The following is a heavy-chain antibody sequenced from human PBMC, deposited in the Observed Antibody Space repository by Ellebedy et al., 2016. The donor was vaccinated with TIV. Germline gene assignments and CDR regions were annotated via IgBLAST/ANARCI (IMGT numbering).Heavy chain of an antibody. D-gene: IGHD6-19*01. CDR2: ISGSGVIT. CDR3: AGFRGEAVAGNWFDP. Sequence: GESLKISCADSGFTFDTYAMSWVCQAPRTAMDWVSHISGSGVITYYADPVRGRFSISRDNSKNTLYLQMNSLRADDTAVYYCAGFRGEAVAGNWFDPWGQGALVTVSS. J-gene: IGHJ5*02. CDR1: GFTFDTYA. V-gene: IGHV3-23*01.